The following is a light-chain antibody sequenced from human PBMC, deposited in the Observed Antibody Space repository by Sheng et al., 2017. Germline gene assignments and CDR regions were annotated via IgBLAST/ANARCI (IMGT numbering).Light chain of an antibody. CDR2: DAS. CDR1: QSVSRNH. J-gene: IGKJ1*01. Sequence: EIVLSQSPGTLSLSPGERATLSCRASQSVSRNHLAWYQQKPGQAPKLLIYDASSRPTGISDRFTGSGSGTDFTLTISRLESEDFAVYYCQHRGSWWTFGRGTRVEVK. CDR3: QHRGSWWT. V-gene: IGKV3D-20*02.